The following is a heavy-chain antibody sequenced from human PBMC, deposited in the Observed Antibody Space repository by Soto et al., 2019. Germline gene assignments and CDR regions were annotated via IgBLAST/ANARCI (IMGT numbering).Heavy chain of an antibody. CDR1: GGTFSSYA. Sequence: SVKVSCKASGGTFSSYAISWVRQAPGQGLERMGGIIPIFGTANYAQKFQGRVTITADESTSTAYMELSSLRSEDTAVYFCARALDRYYYYGXDVWGQGTTVTVS. CDR2: IIPIFGTA. CDR3: ARALDRYYYYGXDV. V-gene: IGHV1-69*13. J-gene: IGHJ6*02.